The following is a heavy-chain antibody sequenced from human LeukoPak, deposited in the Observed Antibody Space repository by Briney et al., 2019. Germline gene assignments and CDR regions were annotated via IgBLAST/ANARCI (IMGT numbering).Heavy chain of an antibody. CDR2: ISGDGGRT. Sequence: PGGSPRLSCATSGFTFDYYAMHWVRQIPGKAPEWVSLISGDGGRTKYADSVKGRFTMSRDNNKKSLYLQMNNLRNEDTALYYCAKDLHDYLGGSYRGYFDSWGQGILVTVSS. D-gene: IGHD3-16*02. J-gene: IGHJ4*02. CDR1: GFTFDYYA. V-gene: IGHV3-43*02. CDR3: AKDLHDYLGGSYRGYFDS.